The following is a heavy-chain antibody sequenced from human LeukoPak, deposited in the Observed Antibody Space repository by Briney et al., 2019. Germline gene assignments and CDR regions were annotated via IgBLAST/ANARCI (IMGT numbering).Heavy chain of an antibody. CDR2: INPNSGGT. J-gene: IGHJ5*02. V-gene: IGHV1-2*02. Sequence: ASVKVSCKASGYTFTGYYMHWLRQAPGQGLEWMGWINPNSGGTNFAQKFQGRVTMTRDTSISTAYMELSRLRSDDTAVYYCAREYYGRALDPWGQGTLVTVSS. CDR1: GYTFTGYY. CDR3: AREYYGRALDP. D-gene: IGHD2-21*01.